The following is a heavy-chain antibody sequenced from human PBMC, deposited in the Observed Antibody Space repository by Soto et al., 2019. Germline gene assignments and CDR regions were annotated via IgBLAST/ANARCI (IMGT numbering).Heavy chain of an antibody. CDR1: GFTFSNYW. CDR3: ARVSWREKYGMDV. V-gene: IGHV3-7*03. J-gene: IGHJ6*02. Sequence: GGSLRLSCAASGFTFSNYWMSWVRQAPGKGLEWVANIKQDGSENYYVDSVKGRFTTSRDNTKNSFYLQMNSLRAEDTAVYYCARVSWREKYGMDVWGQGTTVTV. CDR2: IKQDGSEN.